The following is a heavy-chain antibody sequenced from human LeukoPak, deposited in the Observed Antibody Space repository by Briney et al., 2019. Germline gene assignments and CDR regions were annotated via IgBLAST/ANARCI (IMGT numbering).Heavy chain of an antibody. Sequence: SETLSLTCDVSGGSITLTNYWTWVRQPPGKGLEWIWEVNLQVGTNYNPSLLRRVAISVDTSANHVSLQVTSVTAADTAVDYCAREGGSYRPLDYSGQGTLVTVSS. V-gene: IGHV4-4*02. D-gene: IGHD3-16*02. J-gene: IGHJ4*02. CDR1: GGSITLTNY. CDR3: AREGGSYRPLDY. CDR2: VNLQVGT.